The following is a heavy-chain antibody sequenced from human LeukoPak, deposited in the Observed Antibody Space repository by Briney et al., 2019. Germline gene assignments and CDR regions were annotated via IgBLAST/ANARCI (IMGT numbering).Heavy chain of an antibody. CDR1: GYTFTSYD. CDR2: ISAYNGNT. J-gene: IGHJ4*02. CDR3: ARVWSLASAGPDFDY. Sequence: GASVKVSCKAPGYTFTSYDISWVRQAPGQGLEWVGWISAYNGNTNYAQKFQGRVTMTTDTSTSTAYMDLRSLRSDDTALYYCARVWSLASAGPDFDYWGQGTLVTVSS. D-gene: IGHD6-13*01. V-gene: IGHV1-18*01.